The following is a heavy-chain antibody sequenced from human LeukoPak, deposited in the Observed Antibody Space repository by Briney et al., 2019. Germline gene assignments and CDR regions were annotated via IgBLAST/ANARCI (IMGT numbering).Heavy chain of an antibody. D-gene: IGHD3-22*01. Sequence: GGSLRLSCAASGFTFSSYAMHWVRQAPGKGLEWVEVISYDGSNKYYADSVKGRFTISRDNSKSTLFLQMNSLRPEDTAVYYCASVNYYDTSLPGDSWGQGILVTVSS. CDR2: ISYDGSNK. V-gene: IGHV3-30*04. J-gene: IGHJ4*02. CDR1: GFTFSSYA. CDR3: ASVNYYDTSLPGDS.